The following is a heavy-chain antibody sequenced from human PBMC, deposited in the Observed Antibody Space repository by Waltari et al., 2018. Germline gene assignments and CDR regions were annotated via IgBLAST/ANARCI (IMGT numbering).Heavy chain of an antibody. V-gene: IGHV4-59*01. J-gene: IGHJ4*02. CDR1: GGSISSYY. CDR3: ARVMVRGVLDY. Sequence: QVQLQESGPGLVKPSETLSLTCTVSGGSISSYYWSWIRLPPGKGPAWIGYIYYSGGTNNNPCLKSRVTISVDTSKNQCSLKLSSVTAADTAVYYCARVMVRGVLDYWGQGTLVTVSS. CDR2: IYYSGGT. D-gene: IGHD3-10*01.